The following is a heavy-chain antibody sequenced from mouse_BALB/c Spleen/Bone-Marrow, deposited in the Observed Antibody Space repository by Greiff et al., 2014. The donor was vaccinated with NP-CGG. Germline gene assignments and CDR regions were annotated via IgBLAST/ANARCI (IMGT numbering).Heavy chain of an antibody. CDR2: IRADGST. CDR1: GFSLTSYG. D-gene: IGHD3-2*01. J-gene: IGHJ3*01. CDR3: ARTARATTGFAY. V-gene: IGHV2-9*02. Sequence: VQLQQSGPGLVAPSQSLSITCTVSGFSLTSYGVHWVRQPPGKGLEWLGVIRADGSTNYNSALMSRLSISKDNSKNQVFLKMNSLQTDDTAMYYCARTARATTGFAYWGQGTLVTVSA.